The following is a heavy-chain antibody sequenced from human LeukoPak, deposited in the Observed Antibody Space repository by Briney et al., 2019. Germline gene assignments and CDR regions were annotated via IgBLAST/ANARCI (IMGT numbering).Heavy chain of an antibody. CDR2: IYYGGST. D-gene: IGHD1-26*01. J-gene: IGHJ5*02. V-gene: IGHV4-39*07. Sequence: SETLSLNCTVSGGSVSRNSDYWGWIRQPPGKGLEWIGSIYYGGSTYYNPSLKSRVTISVDTSKNQFSLMVSSVTVADTGVYYCARQVGVPYNWFDPWGQGTLVTVSS. CDR1: GGSVSRNSDY. CDR3: ARQVGVPYNWFDP.